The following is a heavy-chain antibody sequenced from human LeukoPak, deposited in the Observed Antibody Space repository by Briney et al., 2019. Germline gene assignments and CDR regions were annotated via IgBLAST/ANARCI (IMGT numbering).Heavy chain of an antibody. CDR1: GFTFSSYW. CDR3: ARDPAAENWFDP. CDR2: INSDGSST. Sequence: AGSLRLSCAASGFTFSSYWLHWVRQAPGQGLVWVSRINSDGSSTSYADSVKGRFTISRDNAKNTLYLQMNSLRAEDTAVYCCARDPAAENWFDPWGQGTLVTVSS. J-gene: IGHJ5*02. D-gene: IGHD6-13*01. V-gene: IGHV3-74*01.